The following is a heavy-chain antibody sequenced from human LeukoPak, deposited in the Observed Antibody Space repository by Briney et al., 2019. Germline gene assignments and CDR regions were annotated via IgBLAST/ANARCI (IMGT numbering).Heavy chain of an antibody. CDR3: AREPDNWFDP. V-gene: IGHV3-7*01. CDR1: GFAFRTNW. Sequence: GGSLRLSCAASGFAFRTNWMSWVRQAPGKGLQWVANIKQDGTEKFYVDSVKGRFTISRDNAKSTLYLQMDSLRVEDMAEYYCAREPDNWFDPWGQGTLVTVSS. CDR2: IKQDGTEK. J-gene: IGHJ5*02.